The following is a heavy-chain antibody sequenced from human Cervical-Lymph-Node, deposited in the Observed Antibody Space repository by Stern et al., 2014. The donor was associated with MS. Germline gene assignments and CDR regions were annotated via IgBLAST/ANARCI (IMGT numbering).Heavy chain of an antibody. D-gene: IGHD2-15*01. CDR1: GYTFTSYG. V-gene: IGHV1-18*01. CDR3: ARVLLGSENAFDI. Sequence: VQLEESGAEVKKPGASVKVSCKASGYTFTSYGISWVRKAPGEGLEWMGWISAYNGNTIYAQKLQGRVTMTTDTSTSTAYMELRSLRSDDTAVYYCARVLLGSENAFDIWGQGTMVTVSS. CDR2: ISAYNGNT. J-gene: IGHJ3*02.